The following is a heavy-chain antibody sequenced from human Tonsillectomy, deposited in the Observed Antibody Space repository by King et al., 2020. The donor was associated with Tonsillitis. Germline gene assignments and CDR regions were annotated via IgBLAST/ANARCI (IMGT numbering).Heavy chain of an antibody. J-gene: IGHJ6*02. CDR1: GGSISSSSYY. Sequence: QLQESGPGLVKPSETLSLTCTVSGGSISSSSYYWGWIRQPPGKGLEWIGSIYYSGSTYYNPSLKSRVTISVDTSKNQFSLKLSSVTAADTAVYYCAGARGDCSSTCCYTFYYYYGMDVWGQGTTVTVSS. V-gene: IGHV4-39*01. D-gene: IGHD2-2*02. CDR2: IYYSGST. CDR3: AGARGDCSSTCCYTFYYYYGMDV.